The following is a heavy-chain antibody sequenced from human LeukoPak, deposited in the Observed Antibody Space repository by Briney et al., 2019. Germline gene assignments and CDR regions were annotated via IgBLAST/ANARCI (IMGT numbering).Heavy chain of an antibody. CDR1: GGSISSGGYS. CDR3: ARTRAYGGRPDY. V-gene: IGHV4-30-2*02. J-gene: IGHJ4*02. D-gene: IGHD4-23*01. CDR2: IYHSGST. Sequence: PSETLSLTCAVSGGSISSGGYSWSWIRQPPGKGLEWIGYIYHSGSTNYNPSLKSRVTISVDTSKNQFSLKLNSVTAADTAVYYCARTRAYGGRPDYWGQGTLVTVSS.